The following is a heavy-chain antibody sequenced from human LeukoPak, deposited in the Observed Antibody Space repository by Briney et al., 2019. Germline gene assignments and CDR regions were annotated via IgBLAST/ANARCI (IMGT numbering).Heavy chain of an antibody. V-gene: IGHV3-23*01. D-gene: IGHD3-3*01. CDR3: AKSAPEYYDFWSGADY. CDR2: ISGSGGAT. J-gene: IGHJ4*02. CDR1: GFTFSSYA. Sequence: PGGSLRLSCAASGFTFSSYAMSWVRQAPGKGLEWVSNISGSGGATYYADSVKGRFTISRDNSKNTLYLQMNSLRAEDTAVYYCAKSAPEYYDFWSGADYWGQGTLVTVSS.